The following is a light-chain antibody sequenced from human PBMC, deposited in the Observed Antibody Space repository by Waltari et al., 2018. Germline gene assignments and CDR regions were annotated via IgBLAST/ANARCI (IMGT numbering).Light chain of an antibody. CDR3: QQYNSYPLT. CDR2: KAS. V-gene: IGKV1-5*03. J-gene: IGKJ1*01. Sequence: DIQLTQSPSTLSASVGDRVTITCRASQIISSWLAWYQQKAGKAPKFFIYKASSLESGVPSRFSGSGSGTEFTLTITSLQPDDFATYYCQQYNSYPLTFGQGTKVEIK. CDR1: QIISSW.